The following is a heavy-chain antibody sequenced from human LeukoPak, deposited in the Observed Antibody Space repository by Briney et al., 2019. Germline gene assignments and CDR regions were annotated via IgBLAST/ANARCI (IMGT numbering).Heavy chain of an antibody. CDR2: ISYDGSNK. D-gene: IGHD6-19*01. CDR1: GFTFSSYA. CDR3: ARARLYSSGWYGDYFDY. V-gene: IGHV3-30*04. Sequence: GGSLRLSCAASGFTFSSYAMHWVRQAPGKGPERVAVISYDGSNKYYADSVKGRFTISRDNSKNTLYLQMNSLRAEDTAVYYCARARLYSSGWYGDYFDYWGQGTLVTVSS. J-gene: IGHJ4*02.